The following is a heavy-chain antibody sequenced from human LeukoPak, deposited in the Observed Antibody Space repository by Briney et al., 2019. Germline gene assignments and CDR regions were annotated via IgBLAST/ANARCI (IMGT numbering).Heavy chain of an antibody. CDR3: ARVGSQYYYYYYMDV. Sequence: PSETLSLTCAVYGGSFSGYYWSWIRQPPGKGLEWIGEINHSGSTNYNPSLKSRVTISVDTSKNQFSLKLSSVTAADTAVYYCARVGSQYYYYYYMDVWGKGTTVTVSS. D-gene: IGHD1-26*01. J-gene: IGHJ6*03. CDR2: INHSGST. V-gene: IGHV4-34*01. CDR1: GGSFSGYY.